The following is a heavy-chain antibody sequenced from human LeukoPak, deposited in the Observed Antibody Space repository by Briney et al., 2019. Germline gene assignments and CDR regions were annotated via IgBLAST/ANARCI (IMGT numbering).Heavy chain of an antibody. Sequence: ASVKVSCKASGYTFTSYYMHWVRQAPGQGLEWMGIINPSGGSTSYAQRFQGRVTMTRDTSTSTVYMELSSLRSEDTAVYYCARASSWYDFDYWGQGTPVTVSS. D-gene: IGHD6-13*01. CDR3: ARASSWYDFDY. J-gene: IGHJ4*02. V-gene: IGHV1-46*01. CDR1: GYTFTSYY. CDR2: INPSGGST.